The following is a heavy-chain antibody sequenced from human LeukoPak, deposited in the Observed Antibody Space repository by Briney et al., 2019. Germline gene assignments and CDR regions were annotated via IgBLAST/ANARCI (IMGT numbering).Heavy chain of an antibody. Sequence: SETLSLTCTVSGYSISSGYYWGWIRQPPGKGLEWIGSINHSGSTYHNPSLKSRVTISADTSKNQFSLKLSSVTAADTAVYYCAREAAAGPGGFDYWGQGTLVTVSS. J-gene: IGHJ4*02. CDR2: INHSGST. CDR1: GYSISSGYY. D-gene: IGHD6-13*01. CDR3: AREAAAGPGGFDY. V-gene: IGHV4-38-2*02.